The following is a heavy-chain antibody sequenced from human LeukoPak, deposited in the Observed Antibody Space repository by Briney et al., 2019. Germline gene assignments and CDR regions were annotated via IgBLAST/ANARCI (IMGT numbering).Heavy chain of an antibody. CDR2: IYFSGST. CDR1: GGFIGSFY. Sequence: KTSETLSLTCTVSGGFIGSFYWNWIRQPPGKGLEWIGNIYFSGSTNYNPSLKSRVTISVDSSKNQFSLKLSSVTAADTAVYFCARGERGYTYGYLWNELPYYFDYWGQGALVTVSS. J-gene: IGHJ4*02. CDR3: ARGERGYTYGYLWNELPYYFDY. V-gene: IGHV4-59*12. D-gene: IGHD5-18*01.